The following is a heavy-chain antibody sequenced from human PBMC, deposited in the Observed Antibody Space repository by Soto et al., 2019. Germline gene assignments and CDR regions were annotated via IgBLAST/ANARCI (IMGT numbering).Heavy chain of an antibody. CDR1: GGSISGFF. D-gene: IGHD2-21*02. V-gene: IGHV4-59*01. Sequence: QVQLQESGPGLVKPSETLSLTCTVSGGSISGFFWSWIRQPPGKGLEWIGYIYSSGNTNYNPSLKSRVTLSVDTSKNQFSLKLRSVTAADTAVYYCARDYENDRGDWDYFDYWGLGTLVTVSS. J-gene: IGHJ4*02. CDR2: IYSSGNT. CDR3: ARDYENDRGDWDYFDY.